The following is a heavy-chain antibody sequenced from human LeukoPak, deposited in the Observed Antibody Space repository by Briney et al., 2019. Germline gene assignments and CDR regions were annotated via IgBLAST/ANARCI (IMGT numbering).Heavy chain of an antibody. J-gene: IGHJ4*02. CDR1: GYNFTNYW. Sequence: GESLKISCKGSGYNFTNYWIGWVRQMPGKGLECMGIIYPGDSDTRYSPSFQGQVTISADKSTSTAYLQWSSLKASDTAMYYRARRGDGYNLNFDYWGQGTLVTVSS. V-gene: IGHV5-51*01. CDR2: IYPGDSDT. CDR3: ARRGDGYNLNFDY. D-gene: IGHD5-24*01.